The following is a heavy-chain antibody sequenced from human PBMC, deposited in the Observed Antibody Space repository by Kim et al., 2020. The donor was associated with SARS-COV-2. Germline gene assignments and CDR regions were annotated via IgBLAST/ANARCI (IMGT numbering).Heavy chain of an antibody. Sequence: SETLSPTCTVSGGSISSSSYYWGWIRQPPGKGLEWIGSIYYSGSTYYNPSLKSRVTISVDTSKNQFSLKLSSVTAADTAVYYCARDLGGQWLVPGYFDYWGQGTLVTVSS. CDR2: IYYSGST. V-gene: IGHV4-39*07. J-gene: IGHJ4*02. CDR1: GGSISSSSYY. CDR3: ARDLGGQWLVPGYFDY. D-gene: IGHD6-19*01.